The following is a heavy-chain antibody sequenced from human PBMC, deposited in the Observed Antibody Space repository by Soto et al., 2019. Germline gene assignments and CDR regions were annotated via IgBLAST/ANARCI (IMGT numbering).Heavy chain of an antibody. V-gene: IGHV1-69*01. CDR2: IIPIFGTA. CDR3: ARGFNDYGERHSAFDI. J-gene: IGHJ3*02. D-gene: IGHD4-17*01. CDR1: GGTFSSYA. Sequence: QVQLVQSGAEVKKPGSSVKVSCKASGGTFSSYAISWVRQAPGQGLEWMGGIIPIFGTANYAQKFQGRVTITADESTSTAYMELSSLSSEDTAVYYCARGFNDYGERHSAFDIWGQGTMVTVSS.